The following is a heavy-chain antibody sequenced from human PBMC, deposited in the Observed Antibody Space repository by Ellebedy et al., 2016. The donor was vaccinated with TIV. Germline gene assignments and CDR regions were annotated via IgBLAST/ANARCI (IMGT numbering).Heavy chain of an antibody. V-gene: IGHV3-21*01. Sequence: GESLKISCAASGFTFSSYSMNWVRQAPGKGLEWVSSISSSGRAIYYADSVKGRFTISRDNAKNSLYLQMDSLRAEDTAVYYCASRYCTDGFCHFDYWGQGTLVTVSS. CDR3: ASRYCTDGFCHFDY. CDR2: ISSSGRAI. CDR1: GFTFSSYS. D-gene: IGHD2-8*01. J-gene: IGHJ4*02.